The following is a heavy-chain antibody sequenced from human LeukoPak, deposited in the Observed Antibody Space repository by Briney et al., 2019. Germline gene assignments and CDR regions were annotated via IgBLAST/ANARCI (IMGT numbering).Heavy chain of an antibody. J-gene: IGHJ3*02. CDR2: INHSGST. V-gene: IGHV4-34*01. D-gene: IGHD3-3*01. CDR3: ASLSFWSGYHDAFDI. CDR1: GGSFSGYY. Sequence: NPSETLSLTCAVYGGSFSGYYWSWIRQPPGKGLEWIGEINHSGSTNYNPSLKSRVTISVDTSKNQFSLKLSSVTAADTAVYCCASLSFWSGYHDAFDIWGQGTMVTVSS.